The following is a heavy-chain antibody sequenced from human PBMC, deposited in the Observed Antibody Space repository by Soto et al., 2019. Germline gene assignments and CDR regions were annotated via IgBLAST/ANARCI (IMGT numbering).Heavy chain of an antibody. CDR1: GYTFTSYG. V-gene: IGHV1-18*01. D-gene: IGHD5-18*01. J-gene: IGHJ4*02. CDR3: ARPNPGGYSYGYLDY. CDR2: ISAYNGNT. Sequence: ASVKVSCKASGYTFTSYGISWVRQAPGQGLEWMGWISAYNGNTNYAQKLQGRVTMTTDNSKSTLYLQMNSLRVEDTAVYYCARPNPGGYSYGYLDYWGQGTQVTAPQ.